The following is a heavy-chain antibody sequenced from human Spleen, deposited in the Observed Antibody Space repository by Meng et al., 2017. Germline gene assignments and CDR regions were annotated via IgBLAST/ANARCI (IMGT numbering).Heavy chain of an antibody. J-gene: IGHJ5*02. V-gene: IGHV1-8*01. CDR3: ARGGDYVDTQDWFDP. Sequence: QVQLVQSGAEVKKPGDSVKVSCKSSGYTFTSYDINWVRQDNGQGLEWMGWMNPNSGNTGYAQKFQGRVTMTRNTSISTAYMELSSLRSEDTAVYYCARGGDYVDTQDWFDPLGQGTLVTVSS. CDR2: MNPNSGNT. D-gene: IGHD4-17*01. CDR1: GYTFTSYD.